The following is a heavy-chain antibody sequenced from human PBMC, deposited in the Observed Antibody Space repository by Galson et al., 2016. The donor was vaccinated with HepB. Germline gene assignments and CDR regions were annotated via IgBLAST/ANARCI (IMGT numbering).Heavy chain of an antibody. V-gene: IGHV3-74*01. Sequence: SLRLSCAASGFTFSSYWMHWVRQAPGKGLVWVSRIRGNGGAPSYAVSVRGRFTISRDNAKNTLYLQMNSLRVEDTAVYYCARDHGGYNSMDYWGQGTLVTVSS. CDR3: ARDHGGYNSMDY. CDR2: IRGNGGAP. CDR1: GFTFSSYW. D-gene: IGHD5-24*01. J-gene: IGHJ4*02.